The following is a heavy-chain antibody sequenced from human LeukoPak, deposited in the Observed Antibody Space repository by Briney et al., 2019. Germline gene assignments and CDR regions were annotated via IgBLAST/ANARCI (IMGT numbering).Heavy chain of an antibody. V-gene: IGHV4-39*07. CDR2: IYYSGST. D-gene: IGHD6-19*01. CDR3: ARQKESSGWPTDAFDI. CDR1: GGSISSSSYY. Sequence: PSETLSLTCTVSGGSISSSSYYWGWIRQPPGKGLEWIGSIYYSGSTYYNPSLKSRVTISLDTSKNQFSLKLSSVTAADTAVYYCARQKESSGWPTDAFDIWGQGTMVTVSS. J-gene: IGHJ3*02.